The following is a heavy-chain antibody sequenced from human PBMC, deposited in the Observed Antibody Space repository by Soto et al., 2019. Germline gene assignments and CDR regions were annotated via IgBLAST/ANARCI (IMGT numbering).Heavy chain of an antibody. V-gene: IGHV3-9*01. D-gene: IGHD4-17*01. CDR3: AKDFETTVPGRAFDI. CDR2: ISWNSGSI. Sequence: EVQLVESGGGLVQPGRSLRLSCAASGFTFDDYAMHWVRQAPGKGLEWVSGISWNSGSIGYADSVKGRFTISRDNAKNSLYLQMNSLRAEDTALYYCAKDFETTVPGRAFDIWGQGTMVTVSS. CDR1: GFTFDDYA. J-gene: IGHJ3*02.